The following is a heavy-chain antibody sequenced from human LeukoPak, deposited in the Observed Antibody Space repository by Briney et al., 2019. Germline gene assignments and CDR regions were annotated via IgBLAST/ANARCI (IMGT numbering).Heavy chain of an antibody. D-gene: IGHD3-3*01. CDR3: AREYYDFWSGQRVYYYMDV. Sequence: GASVKVSCKASGYTFTSYDINWVRQATGQGLEWMGWMNPNSGNTGYAQKFQGRVTMTRNTSISTAYMELSSLRSEDTAVYYCAREYYDFWSGQRVYYYMDVWGKGPTVTVSS. CDR2: MNPNSGNT. CDR1: GYTFTSYD. J-gene: IGHJ6*03. V-gene: IGHV1-8*01.